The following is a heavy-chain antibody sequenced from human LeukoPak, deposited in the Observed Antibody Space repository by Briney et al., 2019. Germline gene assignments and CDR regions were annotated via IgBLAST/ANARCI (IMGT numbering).Heavy chain of an antibody. D-gene: IGHD3-22*01. CDR3: AKRGVVIRVILVGFHKEAYYFDS. CDR2: ISDSGGRT. J-gene: IGHJ4*02. Sequence: GGSLRLSCAVSGITLSNYGMSWVRQAPGKGLEWVAGISDSGGRTNYADSVRGRFTISRDNPKNTLYLQMNSLRAEDTAVYFCAKRGVVIRVILVGFHKEAYYFDSWGQGALVTVAS. V-gene: IGHV3-23*01. CDR1: GITLSNYG.